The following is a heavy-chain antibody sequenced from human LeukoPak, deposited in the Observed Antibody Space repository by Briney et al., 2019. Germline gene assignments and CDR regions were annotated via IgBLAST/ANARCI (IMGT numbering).Heavy chain of an antibody. CDR2: INTKTGNP. CDR3: ARGRGAAGYMDV. CDR1: VYTFIRYF. V-gene: IGHV7-4-1*02. J-gene: IGHJ6*04. D-gene: IGHD6-13*01. Sequence: AAVKVSRLPSVYTFIRYFIYAVRPPPAQGVEGMGWINTKTGNPTNPQGFPGGFVLPSDTSVRTAYLQISSLKAEDTAVYYCARGRGAAGYMDVWGKGTTVTVSS.